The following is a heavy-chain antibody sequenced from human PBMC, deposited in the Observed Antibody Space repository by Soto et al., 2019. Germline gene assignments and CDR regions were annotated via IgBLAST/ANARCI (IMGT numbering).Heavy chain of an antibody. CDR1: GFTFGAYA. V-gene: IGHV3-15*07. CDR3: TTLGPS. Sequence: GGSLRLSCAASGFTFGAYAMHWVRQAAGKGLEWVGHVKTKSEGETTDYAAPVKGRFTIWRDDSTNTLYLQMNSLKSEDTGKYFCTTLGPSWGQGTQVTVS. J-gene: IGHJ5*02. CDR2: VKTKSEGETT.